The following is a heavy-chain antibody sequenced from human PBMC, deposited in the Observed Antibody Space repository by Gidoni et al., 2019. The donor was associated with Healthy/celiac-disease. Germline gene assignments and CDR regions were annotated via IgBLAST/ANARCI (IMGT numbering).Heavy chain of an antibody. D-gene: IGHD4-4*01. CDR1: GLTFSGYA. V-gene: IGHV3-23*01. CDR3: AKDQVTYSNQYWYFDL. J-gene: IGHJ2*01. CDR2: ISGSGGST. Sequence: EVRLLGSGGGLVQPGRSLSLPCAASGLTFSGYAMSWVRQAPGKGLGWVSAISGSGGSTYYADSVKGRFTISRDNSKNTLYLQMNSLRAEDTAVYYCAKDQVTYSNQYWYFDLWGRGTLVTVSS.